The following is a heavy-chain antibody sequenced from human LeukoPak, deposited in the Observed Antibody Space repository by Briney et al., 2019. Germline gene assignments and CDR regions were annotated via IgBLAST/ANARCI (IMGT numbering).Heavy chain of an antibody. CDR1: GYTFTGCY. Sequence: ASVKVSCKASGYTFTGCYMHWVRQAPGQGLEWMGWINPNSGGTNYAQKFQGWVTMTRDTSISTAYMELSRLRSDDTAVYYCARGMVRGVIIFPYYGMDVWGQGTTVTVSS. CDR2: INPNSGGT. CDR3: ARGMVRGVIIFPYYGMDV. V-gene: IGHV1-2*04. J-gene: IGHJ6*02. D-gene: IGHD3-10*01.